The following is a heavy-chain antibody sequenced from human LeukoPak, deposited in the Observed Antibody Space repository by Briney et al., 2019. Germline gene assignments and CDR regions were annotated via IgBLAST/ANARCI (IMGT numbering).Heavy chain of an antibody. V-gene: IGHV3-7*01. CDR1: GFTFSSYW. CDR2: IKQDGSEK. D-gene: IGHD2-15*01. J-gene: IGHJ3*02. CDR3: ARDRDEDYCSGGRCYASGSAFDI. Sequence: PGGSLRLSCAASGFTFSSYWMSWVRQAPGKGLEWVANIKQDGSEKYYVDSVKGRFTISRDNAKNSLYLQMNSLRAEDTAVYYCARDRDEDYCSGGRCYASGSAFDIWGQGTMVTVSS.